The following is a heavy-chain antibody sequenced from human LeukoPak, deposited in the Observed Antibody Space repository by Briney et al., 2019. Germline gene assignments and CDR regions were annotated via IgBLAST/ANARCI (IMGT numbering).Heavy chain of an antibody. J-gene: IGHJ6*02. CDR3: ARGLPPPRYCSSTSCYIRRAVLITKRHYYGMDV. D-gene: IGHD2-2*02. V-gene: IGHV1-8*02. CDR2: MNPNSGNT. CDR1: GYSFTSHY. Sequence: GASVKVSCKASGYSFTSHYMHWVRQATGQGLEWMGWMNPNSGNTGYAQKFQGRVTMTRNTSISTAYMELSSLRSEDTAVYYCARGLPPPRYCSSTSCYIRRAVLITKRHYYGMDVWGQGTTVTVSS.